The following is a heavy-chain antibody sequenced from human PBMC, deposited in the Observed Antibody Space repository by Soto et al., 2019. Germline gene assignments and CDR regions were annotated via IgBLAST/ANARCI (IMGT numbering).Heavy chain of an antibody. D-gene: IGHD3-3*01. CDR3: AREGVTIFGVVISGYFDY. CDR2: ISSSSSTI. Sequence: GGSLRLSCAASGFTFSSYSMNWVRQAPGKGLEWVSYISSSSSTIYYADSVKGRFTISRDNAKNSLYLQMNSLRAEDTAVYYCAREGVTIFGVVISGYFDYWGQGTLVTVSS. J-gene: IGHJ4*02. CDR1: GFTFSSYS. V-gene: IGHV3-48*01.